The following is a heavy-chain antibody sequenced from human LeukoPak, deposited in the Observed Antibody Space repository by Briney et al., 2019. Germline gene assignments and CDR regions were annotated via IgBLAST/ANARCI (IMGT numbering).Heavy chain of an antibody. CDR3: ARDLYGSGIVIDY. CDR2: ISSSSNYI. V-gene: IGHV3-21*01. D-gene: IGHD3-10*01. CDR1: GFTFSTYS. J-gene: IGHJ4*02. Sequence: GGSLILSCAASGFTFSTYSMNWVRQAPGKGLEWVSCISSSSNYIYYADSVKGRFTISRDNAKNSLYLQMNSLRAEDTAVYYCARDLYGSGIVIDYWGQGTLVTVSS.